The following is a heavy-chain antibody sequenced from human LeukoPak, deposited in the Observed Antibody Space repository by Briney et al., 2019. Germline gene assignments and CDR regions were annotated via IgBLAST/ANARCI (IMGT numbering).Heavy chain of an antibody. CDR2: ISYDGSNK. J-gene: IGHJ4*02. V-gene: IGHV3-30*04. CDR1: GFTFSNYA. Sequence: GRSLRLSCAASGFTFSNYAMHWVRQAPGKGLEWVAVISYDGSNKYYADSVKGRFTISRDNSKNTLYLQMNSLRAEDTAVYYCARDLYLGATITPTLFDYWGQGTLVTVSS. CDR3: ARDLYLGATITPTLFDY. D-gene: IGHD1-26*01.